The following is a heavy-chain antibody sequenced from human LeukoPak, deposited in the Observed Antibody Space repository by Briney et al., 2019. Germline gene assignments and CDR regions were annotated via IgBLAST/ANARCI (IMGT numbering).Heavy chain of an antibody. V-gene: IGHV1-46*01. CDR2: INPSGGST. D-gene: IGHD4-23*01. Sequence: GASVKVSCKASGYTFTGYYMHWVRQAPGQGLEWMGIINPSGGSTSYAQKFQGRVTMTRDMSTSTVYMELSSLRSEDTAVYYCASTHYGGNFAFQHWGQGTLVTVSS. J-gene: IGHJ1*01. CDR3: ASTHYGGNFAFQH. CDR1: GYTFTGYY.